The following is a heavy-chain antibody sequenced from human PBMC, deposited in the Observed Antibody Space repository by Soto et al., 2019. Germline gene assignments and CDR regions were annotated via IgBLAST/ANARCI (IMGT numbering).Heavy chain of an antibody. J-gene: IGHJ4*02. CDR3: GRIATSSGWYYFDY. V-gene: IGHV3-66*01. CDR2: IYSGGST. Sequence: PGGSLRLSCAASGFTVSSNYMSWVRQAPGKGLEWVSVIYSGGSTYYADSVKGRFTISRDNSKNTLYLQMNSLRAEDTAVYYCGRIATSSGWYYFDYWGQGTLVTVSS. D-gene: IGHD6-19*01. CDR1: GFTVSSNY.